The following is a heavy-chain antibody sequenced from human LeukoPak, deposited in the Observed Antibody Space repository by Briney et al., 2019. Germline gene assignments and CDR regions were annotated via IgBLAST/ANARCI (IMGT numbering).Heavy chain of an antibody. CDR1: GGTFSSYA. CDR2: IIPILGIA. V-gene: IGHV1-69*04. Sequence: SVTVSCKASGGTFSSYAISWVRQAPGQGLEWMGRIIPILGIANYAQKFQGRVTITADKSTSTAYMELSSLRSEDTAVYYCARDPDYGDRSLSYFDYWGQGTLVTVPT. CDR3: ARDPDYGDRSLSYFDY. J-gene: IGHJ4*02. D-gene: IGHD4-17*01.